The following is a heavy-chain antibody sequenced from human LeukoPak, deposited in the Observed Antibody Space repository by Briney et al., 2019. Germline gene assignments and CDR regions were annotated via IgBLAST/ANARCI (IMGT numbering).Heavy chain of an antibody. CDR3: ARDFVHAFDI. CDR2: INSSSSYI. CDR1: GFTFSSYS. Sequence: GGSLRLSCAASGFTFSSYSMTWVRQAPGKGLEWVSSINSSSSYIYYADSVKGRSTISRDNAKNSLYLQMNSLRAEDMAVYYCARDFVHAFDIWGRGTMVTVSS. J-gene: IGHJ3*02. V-gene: IGHV3-21*01. D-gene: IGHD3-10*02.